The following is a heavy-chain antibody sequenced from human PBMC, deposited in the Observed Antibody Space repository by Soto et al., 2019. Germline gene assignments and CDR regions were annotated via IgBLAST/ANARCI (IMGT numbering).Heavy chain of an antibody. CDR2: LHSGGDT. CDR3: ARDGPYYYASRMDV. D-gene: IGHD3-10*01. Sequence: EVQLVESGGGLVLPGGSLRLSCAASGIPVSSNYMTWVRQAPGKGLEWVSVLHSGGDTYYANSVKGRFTISRHDSTNTLFLQMNSLTPEDTAVYYCARDGPYYYASRMDVWGQGTTVTVSS. CDR1: GIPVSSNY. J-gene: IGHJ6*02. V-gene: IGHV3-53*04.